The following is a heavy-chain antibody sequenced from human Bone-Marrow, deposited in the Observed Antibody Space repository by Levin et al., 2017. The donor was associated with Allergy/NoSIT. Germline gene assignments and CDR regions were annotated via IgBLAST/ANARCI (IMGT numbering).Heavy chain of an antibody. CDR3: AKVWAIAVALADY. D-gene: IGHD6-19*01. J-gene: IGHJ4*02. CDR2: ISGSGGST. Sequence: GESLKISCAASGFTFSSYAMSWVRQAPGKGLEWVSAISGSGGSTYYADSVKGRFTISRDKSKNTLYLQMNSVRAYDTAVYYCAKVWAIAVALADYWGQGTLVTVSS. V-gene: IGHV3-23*01. CDR1: GFTFSSYA.